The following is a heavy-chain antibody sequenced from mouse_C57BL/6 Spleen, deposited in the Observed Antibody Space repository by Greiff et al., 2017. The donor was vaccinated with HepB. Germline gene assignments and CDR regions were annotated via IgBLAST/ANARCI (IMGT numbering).Heavy chain of an antibody. CDR3: TRRRYYGSSQYYFDY. CDR1: GYTFTDYE. V-gene: IGHV1-15*01. D-gene: IGHD1-1*01. J-gene: IGHJ2*01. Sequence: VKLVESGAELVRPGASVTLSCKASGYTFTDYEMHWVKQTPVHGLEWIGAIDPETGGTAYNQKFKGKAILTADKSSSTAYMELRSLTSEDSAVYYCTRRRYYGSSQYYFDYWGQGTTLTVSS. CDR2: IDPETGGT.